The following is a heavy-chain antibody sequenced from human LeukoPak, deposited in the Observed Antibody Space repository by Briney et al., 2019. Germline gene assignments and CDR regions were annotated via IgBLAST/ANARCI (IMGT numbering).Heavy chain of an antibody. J-gene: IGHJ6*02. CDR3: ARGYYDSSGYWPKAAYYYSMDV. D-gene: IGHD3-22*01. V-gene: IGHV1-46*01. CDR1: GYTFTSYY. Sequence: ASVKVSCKASGYTFTSYYMHWVRQAPGQGLEWMGIINPSGGSTSYAQKFQGRVTMTRDTSTSTVYMELSSLRSEDTAVYYCARGYYDSSGYWPKAAYYYSMDVWGQGTTVTVSS. CDR2: INPSGGST.